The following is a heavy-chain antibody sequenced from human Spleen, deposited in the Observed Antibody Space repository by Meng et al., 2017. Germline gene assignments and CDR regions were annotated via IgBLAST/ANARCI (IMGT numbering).Heavy chain of an antibody. CDR3: AREGDDYYDSSGYYMPYDAFDI. CDR1: GFTFDDYG. V-gene: IGHV3-20*04. D-gene: IGHD3-22*01. CDR2: INWNGGST. Sequence: GESLKISCAASGFTFDDYGMSWVRQAPGKGLEWVSGINWNGGSTGYADSVKGRFTISRDNAKNSLYLQMNSLRAEDTALYYCAREGDDYYDSSGYYMPYDAFDIWGQGTMVTVSS. J-gene: IGHJ3*02.